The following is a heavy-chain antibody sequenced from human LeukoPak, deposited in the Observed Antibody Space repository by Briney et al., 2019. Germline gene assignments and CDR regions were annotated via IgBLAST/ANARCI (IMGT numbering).Heavy chain of an antibody. CDR3: AKDLRRIAAYYFDY. D-gene: IGHD6-25*01. CDR1: EFSFSTYA. CDR2: ISSDGRDK. Sequence: GGSLRLSCAASEFSFSTYAMHWVRQAPGKGLEWVAVISSDGRDKHHADSVQGRFTISRDFSKNTLYLQMDSLRAEDTAVYYCAKDLRRIAAYYFDYWGQGALVTVSS. J-gene: IGHJ4*02. V-gene: IGHV3-30*18.